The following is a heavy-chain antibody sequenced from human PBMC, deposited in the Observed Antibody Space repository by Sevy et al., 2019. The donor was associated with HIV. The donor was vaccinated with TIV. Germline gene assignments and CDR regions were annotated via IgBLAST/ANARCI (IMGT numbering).Heavy chain of an antibody. J-gene: IGHJ4*02. V-gene: IGHV3-33*01. CDR2: IWYDGSNK. CDR1: GFTFSSYG. Sequence: GGSLRLSCAASGFTFSSYGMHWVRQAPGKGLEWVAVIWYDGSNKYYAASVKGRFTISRDNSKNTLFLQMNSQRAEDMAVYYCGRGKLPPVMVTMVRGALSYYFDYWGQGTLVTVSS. CDR3: GRGKLPPVMVTMVRGALSYYFDY. D-gene: IGHD3-10*01.